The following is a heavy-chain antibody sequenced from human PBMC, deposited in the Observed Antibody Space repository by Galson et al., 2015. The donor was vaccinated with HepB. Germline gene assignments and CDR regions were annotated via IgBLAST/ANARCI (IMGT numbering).Heavy chain of an antibody. J-gene: IGHJ4*01. CDR2: IRSKANNYAT. V-gene: IGHV3-73*01. CDR1: GLTFSDFA. D-gene: IGHD2-21*01. Sequence: SLRLSCAASGLTFSDFALHWVRQASGKGLEWVGRIRSKANNYATSYAASVEGRFTISRDDSKNTAYLRMNSLKTEDTAVYYCTILAYCGGDCKDWGQGTLVTVSS. CDR3: TILAYCGGDCKD.